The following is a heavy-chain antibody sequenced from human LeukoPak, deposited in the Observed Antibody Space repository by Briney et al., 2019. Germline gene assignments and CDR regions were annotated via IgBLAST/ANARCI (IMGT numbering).Heavy chain of an antibody. CDR3: ARGGGSYYEFFDY. D-gene: IGHD1-26*01. CDR1: GFTFSSYG. Sequence: GRSLRLSCAASGFTFSSYGMHWVRQAPVKGLEWVAVIWYDGSNKYYADSVKGRFTISRDNSKNTLYLQMNSLRAEDTAVYYCARGGGSYYEFFDYWGQGTLVTVSS. CDR2: IWYDGSNK. V-gene: IGHV3-33*01. J-gene: IGHJ4*02.